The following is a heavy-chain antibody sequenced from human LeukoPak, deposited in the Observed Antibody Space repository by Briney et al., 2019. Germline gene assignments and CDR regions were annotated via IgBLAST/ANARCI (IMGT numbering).Heavy chain of an antibody. Sequence: PGGSLRLSCAASEFSFSSYAMSWVRQAPGKGLEWVANIKQDGSEVDYVDSVKGRFTISRDNAKNSLFLQMNSLRAEDTAVYYCARDFIWGQGTLVTVSS. CDR1: EFSFSSYA. CDR3: ARDFI. J-gene: IGHJ4*02. D-gene: IGHD3-10*01. CDR2: IKQDGSEV. V-gene: IGHV3-7*05.